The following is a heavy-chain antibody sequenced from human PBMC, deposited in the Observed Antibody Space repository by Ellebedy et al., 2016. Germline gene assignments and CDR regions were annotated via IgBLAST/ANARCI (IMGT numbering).Heavy chain of an antibody. J-gene: IGHJ4*02. CDR2: ISRDGFST. Sequence: GGSLRLSCEASGFSFTEYYMSWMRQARGKGLEWVSLISRDGFSTYYADSVKGQFTISRDNSKNSLYLQMNSLRTEDTALYYCAKPSHTEDSSGYDYWGQGTLVTVSS. V-gene: IGHV3-43*02. CDR1: GFSFTEYY. CDR3: AKPSHTEDSSGYDY. D-gene: IGHD3-22*01.